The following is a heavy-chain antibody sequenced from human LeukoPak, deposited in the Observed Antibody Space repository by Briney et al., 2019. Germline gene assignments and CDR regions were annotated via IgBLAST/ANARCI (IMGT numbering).Heavy chain of an antibody. CDR1: GYTFTGYY. D-gene: IGHD6-6*01. J-gene: IGHJ4*02. V-gene: IGHV1-2*02. Sequence: ASVKVSCKASGYTFTGYYMHWVRQAPGQGLEWMGWINPNSGGTNYAQKFQGRVTMTRDTSISTACMELSRLRSDNTAVYYCARDLDSSSSGVDYWGQGTLVTVSS. CDR3: ARDLDSSSSGVDY. CDR2: INPNSGGT.